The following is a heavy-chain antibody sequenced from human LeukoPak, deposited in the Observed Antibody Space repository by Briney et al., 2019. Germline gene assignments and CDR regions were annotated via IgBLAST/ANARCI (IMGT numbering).Heavy chain of an antibody. CDR2: IYSGGST. V-gene: IGHV3-66*01. CDR3: ARVRGSSGYYYYYYYYMDV. CDR1: GFTVSSYY. Sequence: GGSLSLSCAASGFTVSSYYMSWVRQAPGKGLEWVAVIYSGGSTNYTHSLKGRFTISRDNTKNTLYLQMNSLRAEDTAVDYCARVRGSSGYYYYYYYYMDVWGKGTTVTISS. J-gene: IGHJ6*03. D-gene: IGHD3-22*01.